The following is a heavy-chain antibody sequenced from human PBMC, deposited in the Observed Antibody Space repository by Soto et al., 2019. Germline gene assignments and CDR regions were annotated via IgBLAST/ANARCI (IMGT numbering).Heavy chain of an antibody. V-gene: IGHV3-33*01. CDR1: GLTSSTFA. J-gene: IGHJ4*02. CDR2: IFFAGTKK. CDR3: ARRHDQLSYLDH. D-gene: IGHD1-1*01. Sequence: QVQLVESGGGVFQRGGSLIPPDAAWGLTSSTFAFHGVGQAPGKGLEWVAVIFFAGTKKYYADSVKGRITISRDNSNNTLYLQMDSLRAEDTAMYYCARRHDQLSYLDHWGQGTLVTVSS.